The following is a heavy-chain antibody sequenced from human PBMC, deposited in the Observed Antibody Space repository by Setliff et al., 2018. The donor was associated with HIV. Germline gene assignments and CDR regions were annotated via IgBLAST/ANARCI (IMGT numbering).Heavy chain of an antibody. D-gene: IGHD3-22*01. Sequence: SVKVSCKASGGTFSSYAISWVRQAPGQGLEWMGGIIPIFGTANYAQKFQGRVTITTDESTSTAYMELSSLRSEDTAVYYCARSPDSSGYYYYYYMDVWGKGTTVTVSS. CDR1: GGTFSSYA. CDR3: ARSPDSSGYYYYYYMDV. J-gene: IGHJ6*03. V-gene: IGHV1-69*05. CDR2: IIPIFGTA.